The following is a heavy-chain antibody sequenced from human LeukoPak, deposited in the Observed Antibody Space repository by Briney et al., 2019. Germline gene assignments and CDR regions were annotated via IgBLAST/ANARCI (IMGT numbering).Heavy chain of an antibody. Sequence: PGGSLRLSCAASGFTFSSYNMNWVRQAPGKGLEWVSSISSSSSYIYYADSVKGRFTISRDNAKNSLYLQMNNLRAEDTAVYYCARAPTFSGWFDYWGQGTLVTVSS. J-gene: IGHJ4*02. CDR3: ARAPTFSGWFDY. CDR1: GFTFSSYN. D-gene: IGHD6-19*01. CDR2: ISSSSSYI. V-gene: IGHV3-21*01.